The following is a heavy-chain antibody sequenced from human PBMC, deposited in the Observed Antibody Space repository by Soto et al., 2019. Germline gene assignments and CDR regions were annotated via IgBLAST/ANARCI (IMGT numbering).Heavy chain of an antibody. V-gene: IGHV3-74*01. J-gene: IGHJ4*02. CDR1: GFTFSSYW. CDR2: INSDVSST. D-gene: IGHD6-13*01. Sequence: EVQLVESGGGLVQPGGSLRLSCAASGFTFSSYWMHWVRQAPGKGLVWVSRINSDVSSTSYADSVKGLFTISRDNAKNTLYLQMNSLRAEDTAVYYCARPAAGNYFDYWGQGTLVTVSS. CDR3: ARPAAGNYFDY.